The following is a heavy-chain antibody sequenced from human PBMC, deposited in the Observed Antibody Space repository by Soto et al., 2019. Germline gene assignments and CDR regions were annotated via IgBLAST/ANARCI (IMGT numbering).Heavy chain of an antibody. V-gene: IGHV4-34*01. CDR3: ARPSLPGASAWYAH. Sequence: PSETLCVACALLVGSFSAYYWTWTPQPPGKGLELIGEINHSGSTYFSPSLKSRVTISIDTSKNQFSLKLTSVTAADTAVYYCARPSLPGASAWYAHWGQGTLVTVSS. D-gene: IGHD1-26*01. CDR2: INHSGST. J-gene: IGHJ5*02. CDR1: VGSFSAYY.